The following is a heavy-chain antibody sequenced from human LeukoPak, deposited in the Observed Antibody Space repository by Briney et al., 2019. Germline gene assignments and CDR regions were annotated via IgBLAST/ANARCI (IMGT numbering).Heavy chain of an antibody. J-gene: IGHJ4*02. V-gene: IGHV7-4-1*02. Sequence: ASVKVSCKASGYTFTSYGISWVRQAPGQGLEWMGWIDTDTGKPTYAQGFTGRFVFSLDTSVSTAYLQISSLRAEDTAVYYCARGRLYFVYWGQGTLVTVSS. CDR3: ARGRLYFVY. CDR1: GYTFTSYG. CDR2: IDTDTGKP. D-gene: IGHD6-25*01.